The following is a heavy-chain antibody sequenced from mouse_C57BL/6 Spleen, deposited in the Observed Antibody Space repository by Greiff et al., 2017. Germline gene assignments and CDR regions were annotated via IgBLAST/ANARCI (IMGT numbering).Heavy chain of an antibody. V-gene: IGHV1-81*01. CDR3: ARPPYDYDDEWDY. D-gene: IGHD2-4*01. CDR1: GYTFTSYG. J-gene: IGHJ2*01. CDR2: IYPRSGNT. Sequence: VQLQQSGAELARPGASVKLSCKASGYTFTSYGISWVKQRTGQGLEWIGEIYPRSGNTYYNEKFKGEATLTADKSSSTAYMELRSLTSEDSAVYFCARPPYDYDDEWDYWGQGTTLTVSS.